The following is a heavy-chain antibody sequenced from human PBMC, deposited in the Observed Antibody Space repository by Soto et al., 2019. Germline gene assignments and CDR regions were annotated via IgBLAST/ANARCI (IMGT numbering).Heavy chain of an antibody. D-gene: IGHD3-10*01. V-gene: IGHV3-23*01. Sequence: PGGSLRLSCAASEFTFSSYAMSWVRQAPGKGLEWVSGISGSGGSTYYADSVKGRFTISRDNSKNTLYLQMNSLRAEDTAVYYCATGRGVNFYYGMDVWGQGTTVTVSS. J-gene: IGHJ6*02. CDR2: ISGSGGST. CDR1: EFTFSSYA. CDR3: ATGRGVNFYYGMDV.